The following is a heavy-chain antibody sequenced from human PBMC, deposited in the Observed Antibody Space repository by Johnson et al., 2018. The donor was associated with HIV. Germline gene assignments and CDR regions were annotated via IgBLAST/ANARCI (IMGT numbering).Heavy chain of an antibody. D-gene: IGHD3-3*01. Sequence: VQLVESGGGLVQPGGSLRLSCAASGFSTDEMNWVRQAPGKGLEWVSSISGDSTYCADSRKGRFTISRDNSTNTLCVQMGSLRAEDMAVYYCARARVDFWSGYPAFDIWGQGTMVTVSS. CDR1: GFSTDE. J-gene: IGHJ3*02. CDR2: ISGDST. V-gene: IGHV3-38-3*01. CDR3: ARARVDFWSGYPAFDI.